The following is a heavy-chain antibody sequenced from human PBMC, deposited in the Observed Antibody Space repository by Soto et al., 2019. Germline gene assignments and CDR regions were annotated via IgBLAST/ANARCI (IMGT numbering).Heavy chain of an antibody. J-gene: IGHJ4*02. D-gene: IGHD3-10*01. CDR2: ISGSGSNT. V-gene: IGHV3-23*01. CDR3: AKGGITLVRGSFDY. CDR1: GLTFSSYA. Sequence: GSLRLSCAASGLTFSSYAMSWVRPAPGKGLEWVSAISGSGSNTYYIDSVKGRFTISRDRSKTTLFLQMNNLRAEDTAVYYCAKGGITLVRGSFDYWGQGALVTVS.